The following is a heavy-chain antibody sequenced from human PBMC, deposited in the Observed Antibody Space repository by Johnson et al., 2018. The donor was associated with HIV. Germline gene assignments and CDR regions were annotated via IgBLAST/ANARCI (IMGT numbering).Heavy chain of an antibody. CDR3: AQEIGAVAGRKYAFDM. CDR1: GFIFDDYG. Sequence: VQLVESGGGLVQPGRSLRLSCEASGFIFDDYGLHWVRQTPGKGLEWVSGISWNSGSIGYADSVKGRIIISRDNAKNTLHMQMNSLRAEVTAFYYCAQEIGAVAGRKYAFDMWGQGTMVSVSS. CDR2: ISWNSGSI. V-gene: IGHV3-9*01. J-gene: IGHJ3*02. D-gene: IGHD6-19*01.